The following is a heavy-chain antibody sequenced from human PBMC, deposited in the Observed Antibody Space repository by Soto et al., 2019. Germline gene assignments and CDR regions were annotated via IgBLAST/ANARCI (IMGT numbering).Heavy chain of an antibody. Sequence: SETLSLTCAVYGGSFSGYYWSWIRQPPGKGLEWIGEINHSGSTNYNPSLKSRVTISVDTSKNQFSLKLSSVTAADTAAYYCARARKLRFLEWLTNYYYYMDVWGKGTTVTVSS. CDR2: INHSGST. V-gene: IGHV4-34*01. J-gene: IGHJ6*03. D-gene: IGHD3-3*01. CDR1: GGSFSGYY. CDR3: ARARKLRFLEWLTNYYYYMDV.